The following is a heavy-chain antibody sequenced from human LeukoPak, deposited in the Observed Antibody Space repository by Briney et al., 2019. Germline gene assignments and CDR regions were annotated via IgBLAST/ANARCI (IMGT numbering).Heavy chain of an antibody. CDR1: GDSVSSNSAA. CDR3: VRSRGGDFDH. V-gene: IGHV6-1*01. Sequence: SQTLSLTCAISGDSVSSNSAAWNWIRQSPSRGLEWLGRTYYRSKWSNDYAVSVRSRITINPDTSKNQFSLRLNSVTPADAAVYYCVRSRGGDFDHWGQGTLVTVSS. CDR2: TYYRSKWSN. D-gene: IGHD3-16*01. J-gene: IGHJ4*02.